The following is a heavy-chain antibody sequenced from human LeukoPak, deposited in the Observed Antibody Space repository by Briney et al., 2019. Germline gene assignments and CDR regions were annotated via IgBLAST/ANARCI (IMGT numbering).Heavy chain of an antibody. V-gene: IGHV3-30*18. J-gene: IGHJ6*02. CDR3: AKVMVRGVIEDYYYYYGMDV. D-gene: IGHD3-10*01. CDR2: ISYDGSNK. CDR1: GFTFSSYG. Sequence: HPGGSLRLSCAASGFTFSSYGMPWVRQAPGKGLEWVAVISYDGSNKYYADSVKGRFTIPRDNSKNTLYLQMNSLRAEDTAVYYCAKVMVRGVIEDYYYYYGMDVWGQGTTVTVSS.